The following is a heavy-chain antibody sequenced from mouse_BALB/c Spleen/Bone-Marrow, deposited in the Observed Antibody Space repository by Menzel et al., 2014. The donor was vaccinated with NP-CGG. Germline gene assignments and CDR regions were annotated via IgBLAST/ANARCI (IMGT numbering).Heavy chain of an antibody. J-gene: IGHJ3*01. CDR2: INPANGNT. CDR3: ASYYYGSSLFAY. CDR1: GFNIKDTY. D-gene: IGHD1-1*01. V-gene: IGHV14-3*02. Sequence: SGAELVKPGASVELSCTASGFNIKDTYMHWVKQRPEQGLEWIGRINPANGNTKYDTKFQGKATITADTSSNTAYLQLSSLTSEDTAVYYCASYYYGSSLFAYWGQGTLVTVSA.